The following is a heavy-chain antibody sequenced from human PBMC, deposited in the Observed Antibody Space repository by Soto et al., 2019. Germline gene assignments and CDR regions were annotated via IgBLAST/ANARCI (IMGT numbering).Heavy chain of an antibody. Sequence: EVQLRESGGGLVQPGGSLRLSCAASGFTFSDYAMNWVGQAPGKGLEWVSGIGGSGGDAYYADSVNGRFTISRDNSKNTLYLQMSSLRADDTAVYLCAKGGCSGVSCGWFDPWGQGTLVTVSS. V-gene: IGHV3-23*01. CDR2: IGGSGGDA. J-gene: IGHJ5*02. D-gene: IGHD2-15*01. CDR3: AKGGCSGVSCGWFDP. CDR1: GFTFSDYA.